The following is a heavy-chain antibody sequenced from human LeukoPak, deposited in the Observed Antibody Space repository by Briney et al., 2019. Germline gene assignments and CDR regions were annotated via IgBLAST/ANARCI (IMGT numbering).Heavy chain of an antibody. J-gene: IGHJ4*02. Sequence: ASVKVSCKASGYTFITYYIHWVRQAPGQGLEWMGWISAYNGNTNYAQKLQGRVTMTTDTSTSTAYMELRSLRSDDTAVYYCARLGCGGDCYKSGWGQGTLVTVSS. CDR3: ARLGCGGDCYKSG. CDR2: ISAYNGNT. CDR1: GYTFITYY. V-gene: IGHV1-18*04. D-gene: IGHD2-21*02.